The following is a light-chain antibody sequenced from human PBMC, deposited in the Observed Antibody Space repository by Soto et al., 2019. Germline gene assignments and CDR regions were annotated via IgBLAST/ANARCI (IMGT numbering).Light chain of an antibody. CDR2: KAS. CDR1: QSISTW. Sequence: DIQMTQSPSTLPASVGDRVTITCRASQSISTWLAWYQQQPGKAPKLRIYKASSLQSGVPSRFSGSGSGTQFTLTINTLQPDDFATYYCQQYDSYPYTFGQGTKLEIK. CDR3: QQYDSYPYT. J-gene: IGKJ2*01. V-gene: IGKV1-5*03.